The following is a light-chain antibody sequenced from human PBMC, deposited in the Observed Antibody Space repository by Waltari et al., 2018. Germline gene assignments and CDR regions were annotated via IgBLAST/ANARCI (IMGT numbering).Light chain of an antibody. CDR3: QHYVRLPGT. CDR1: QSVGRT. J-gene: IGKJ1*01. CDR2: GAS. V-gene: IGKV3-20*01. Sequence: EIVLTQSPGTLSLSPGERATLACRPSQSVGRTLAWYQQKPGQAPRILMYGASSRATGIPDRFRGSGSGTDFSLTISRLEPEDFAVYYCQHYVRLPGTFGQGTKVEIK.